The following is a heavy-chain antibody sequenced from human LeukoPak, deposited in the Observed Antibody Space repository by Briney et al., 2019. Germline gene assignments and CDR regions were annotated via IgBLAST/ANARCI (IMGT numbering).Heavy chain of an antibody. Sequence: PSETLSLTCTVSGGSISSSSYYWGWIRQPPGKGLEWIGSIYYSGSTNYNPSLKSRVTISVDTSKNQFSLKLSSVTAADTAVYYCARGRYDFWSGYPGWFDPWGQGTLVTVSS. V-gene: IGHV4-39*07. J-gene: IGHJ5*02. CDR1: GGSISSSSYY. CDR3: ARGRYDFWSGYPGWFDP. CDR2: IYYSGST. D-gene: IGHD3-3*01.